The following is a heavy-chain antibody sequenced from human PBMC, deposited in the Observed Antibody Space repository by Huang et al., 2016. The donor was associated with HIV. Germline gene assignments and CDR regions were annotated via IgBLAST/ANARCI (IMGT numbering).Heavy chain of an antibody. CDR3: ARRYNSRRDY. CDR1: GGSFSGYY. CDR2: NNHSGNT. V-gene: IGHV4-34*02. Sequence: QVQLEQWGAGLLKASETLSLTCAVYGGSFSGYYWNWLRQAPGKGLEWVGENNHSGNTNYNPSLKSRVNMSVDTSKSQFSLYLTSLSAADTGTYFCARRYNSRRDYWGRGTLVTVHS. J-gene: IGHJ4*02. D-gene: IGHD3-22*01.